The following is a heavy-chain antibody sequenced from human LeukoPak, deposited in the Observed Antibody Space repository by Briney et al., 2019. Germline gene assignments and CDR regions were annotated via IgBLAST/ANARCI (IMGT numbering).Heavy chain of an antibody. V-gene: IGHV4-39*01. Sequence: SETLSLTCTVSGGSLSSSSYYWGWIRKPPGKGLEWIGGIYYSGSTCYHPSLKSHVTISVDTSKNVFSLKLTSMSAPDTAVVFCARQTLRLTDAFDIWGQGTMVTVSS. J-gene: IGHJ3*02. CDR3: ARQTLRLTDAFDI. CDR2: IYYSGST. D-gene: IGHD4/OR15-4a*01. CDR1: GGSLSSSSYY.